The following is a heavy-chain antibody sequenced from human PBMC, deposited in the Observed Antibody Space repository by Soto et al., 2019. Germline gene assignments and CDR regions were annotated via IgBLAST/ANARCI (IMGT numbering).Heavy chain of an antibody. CDR3: AREKVKWEVLPRDDGFDI. Sequence: GASVKVSCKASGYSFTRYYIHWVRQAPGQGLEWMGIINPSGGSTTYAQKFKGRVTMTRDTSTSTVYMELSSLRSEDTAVYYCAREKVKWEVLPRDDGFDIWGQGTMVTVSS. D-gene: IGHD1-26*01. CDR1: GYSFTRYY. V-gene: IGHV1-46*01. J-gene: IGHJ3*02. CDR2: INPSGGST.